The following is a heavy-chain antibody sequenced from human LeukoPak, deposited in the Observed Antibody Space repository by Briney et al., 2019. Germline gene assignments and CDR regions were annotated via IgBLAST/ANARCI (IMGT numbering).Heavy chain of an antibody. D-gene: IGHD6-13*01. CDR3: ARHWYSSSRIFDY. Sequence: SETLSLTCTVSGGSISSGSYYWSWIRQPAGKGLEWIGRIYTSGSTNYNPSLKSRVTISADTSKNQFSLKLSSVTAADTAVYYCARHWYSSSRIFDYWGQGTLVTVSS. J-gene: IGHJ4*02. V-gene: IGHV4-61*02. CDR2: IYTSGST. CDR1: GGSISSGSYY.